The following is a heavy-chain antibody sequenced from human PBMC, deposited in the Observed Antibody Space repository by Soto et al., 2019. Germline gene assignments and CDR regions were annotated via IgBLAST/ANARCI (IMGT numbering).Heavy chain of an antibody. V-gene: IGHV3-9*01. CDR3: AKDMNIAARSDYYGMDV. CDR2: ISWNSGSI. CDR1: GFTFDDYA. Sequence: EVQLVESGGGLVQPGRSLRLSCAASGFTFDDYAMHWVRQAPGKGLEWVSGISWNSGSIGYADSVKGRFTISRDNAKNSLYLQMNSLRAEDTALYYCAKDMNIAARSDYYGMDVWGQGTTVTVSS. D-gene: IGHD6-6*01. J-gene: IGHJ6*02.